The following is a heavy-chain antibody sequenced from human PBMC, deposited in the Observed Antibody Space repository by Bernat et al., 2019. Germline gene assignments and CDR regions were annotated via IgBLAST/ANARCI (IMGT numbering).Heavy chain of an antibody. CDR3: ARGDDSSGYYAAIDY. CDR1: GGSISSGDYY. V-gene: IGHV4-30-4*01. J-gene: IGHJ4*02. CDR2: IYYSGST. Sequence: QVQLQESGPGLVKPSQTLPLTCTVSGGSISSGDYYWSWIRQPPGKGLEWFGYIYYSGSTYYNPSLKSRVTISVDTSKNQFSLKLSSVTAADTAVYYCARGDDSSGYYAAIDYWGQGTLVIVSS. D-gene: IGHD3-22*01.